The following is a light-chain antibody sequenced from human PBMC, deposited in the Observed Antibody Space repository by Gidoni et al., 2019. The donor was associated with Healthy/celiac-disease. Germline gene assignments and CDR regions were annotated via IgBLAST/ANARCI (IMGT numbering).Light chain of an antibody. CDR1: SSNIGSNT. Sequence: QSVLTQPPSASGTPGQWVTISCSGSSSNIGSNTVNWYQQLPGTAPKLLIYSNNQRPSGVPDRFSGSKSGTSASLAISGLQSEDEADYYGAAWDDSLNGWVFGGGTKLTVL. CDR2: SNN. J-gene: IGLJ3*02. V-gene: IGLV1-44*01. CDR3: AAWDDSLNGWV.